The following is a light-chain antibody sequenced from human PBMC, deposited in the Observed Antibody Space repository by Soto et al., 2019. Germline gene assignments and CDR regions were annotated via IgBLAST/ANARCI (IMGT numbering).Light chain of an antibody. CDR1: QSISSW. V-gene: IGKV1-5*01. Sequence: DIQMTQSPSTLSASVGDRVTITCRASQSISSWLAWYQQKPGKAPKLLIYDASSLESGGPSRFSGSGSGTEFALTISSLQPDDFATDYCQQYNSYSPWTFGQGTKVEIK. CDR3: QQYNSYSPWT. J-gene: IGKJ1*01. CDR2: DAS.